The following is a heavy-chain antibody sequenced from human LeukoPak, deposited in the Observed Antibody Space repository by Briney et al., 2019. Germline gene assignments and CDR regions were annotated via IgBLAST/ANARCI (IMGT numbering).Heavy chain of an antibody. CDR1: GFTFSSYW. J-gene: IGHJ4*02. Sequence: GGALRLSCAASGFTFSSYWMHWVGQAPGRGRVWVSHINNDESSTSYADSVRGRFTISGDNAKNTLYLQMNSLRTEDTAVYYCACYGIAPPYWGQGTLVTVSS. V-gene: IGHV3-74*01. CDR3: ACYGIAPPY. D-gene: IGHD2-15*01. CDR2: INNDESST.